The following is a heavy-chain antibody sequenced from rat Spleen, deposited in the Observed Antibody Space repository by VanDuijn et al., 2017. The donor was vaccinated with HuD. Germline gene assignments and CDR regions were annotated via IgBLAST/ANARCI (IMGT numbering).Heavy chain of an antibody. Sequence: EVQLVESGGGLVQPGGSLKLSCVVSGFTFSNSDMAWVRQAPTKGLEWVASITNSGGSTYYRDSVKGRFTISRDNAKSTRYLHMDSLRSEDTATYYWTRDSGSYYVDYWGQGVMVTVSS. J-gene: IGHJ2*01. CDR3: TRDSGSYYVDY. V-gene: IGHV5-27*01. D-gene: IGHD4-3*01. CDR2: ITNSGGST. CDR1: GFTFSNSD.